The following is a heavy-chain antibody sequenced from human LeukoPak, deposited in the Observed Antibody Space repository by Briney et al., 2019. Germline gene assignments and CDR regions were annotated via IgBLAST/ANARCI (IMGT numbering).Heavy chain of an antibody. D-gene: IGHD4-11*01. CDR2: IYYSGST. CDR3: ARTLTNAIDY. Sequence: SETLSLTCTVSGGSISSSSYYWGWIRQPPGKGLEWIGSIYYSGSTYYNPSLKSRVTVSVDTSKNQFSLKLSSVTAADTAVYYCARTLTNAIDYWGQGTPVTVSS. CDR1: GGSISSSSYY. V-gene: IGHV4-39*01. J-gene: IGHJ4*02.